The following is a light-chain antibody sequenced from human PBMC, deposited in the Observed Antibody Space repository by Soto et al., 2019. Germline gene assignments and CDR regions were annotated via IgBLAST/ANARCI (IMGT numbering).Light chain of an antibody. CDR3: SSYTSSSTLV. J-gene: IGLJ2*01. V-gene: IGLV2-14*03. Sequence: QSALTQPASVSGSPGQSITISCAGTSSDVGGYNFVSWYQHHPGKVPKLMIYDVSNRPSGVSNRFSGSKSGNTASLTISGLQAEDEADYYCSSYTSSSTLVFGGGTKPPS. CDR2: DVS. CDR1: SSDVGGYNF.